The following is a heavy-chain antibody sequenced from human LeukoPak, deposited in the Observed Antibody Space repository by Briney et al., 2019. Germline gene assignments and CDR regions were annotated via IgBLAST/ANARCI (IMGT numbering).Heavy chain of an antibody. CDR3: ARVTPQIAVVVAARSYYYYMDV. D-gene: IGHD2-15*01. V-gene: IGHV4-61*01. J-gene: IGHJ6*03. CDR1: GVSINTANYY. CDR2: IHYSGST. Sequence: SETLSLTCTVSGVSINTANYYWPWIRQPSGRGLEWIGYIHYSGSTNYNPSLKSRVTISVDTSKHQFSLKLSSVTAADTAMYYCARVTPQIAVVVAARSYYYYMDVWGKGTTVTVSS.